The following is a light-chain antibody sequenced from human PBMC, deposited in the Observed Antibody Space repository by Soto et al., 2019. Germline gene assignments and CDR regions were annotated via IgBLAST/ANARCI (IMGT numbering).Light chain of an antibody. CDR2: DNN. CDR1: SSNIGNNY. CDR3: GTWDSSLSAEWV. J-gene: IGLJ3*02. V-gene: IGLV1-51*01. Sequence: QSVLTQPPSVSAAPGQKVTISCSGSSSNIGNNYVYWYQQLPGTAPKLLIYDNNKRPSGIPDRFSGSKSGTSATLGITGLQTGDEADYYCGTWDSSLSAEWVFGGGTKLTVL.